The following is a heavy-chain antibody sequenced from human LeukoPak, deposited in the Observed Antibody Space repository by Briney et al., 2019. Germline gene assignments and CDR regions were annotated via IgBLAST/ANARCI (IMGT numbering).Heavy chain of an antibody. J-gene: IGHJ4*02. CDR2: IYYSGST. CDR3: ARALGRSGQQLFDY. CDR1: GGSISSYY. D-gene: IGHD6-13*01. V-gene: IGHV4-59*12. Sequence: NPSETLSLTCTVSGGSISSYYWSWIRQPPGKGLEWIGYIYYSGSTNYNPSLKSRVTISVDTSKNQFSLKLSSVTAADTAVYYCARALGRSGQQLFDYWGQGTLVTVSS.